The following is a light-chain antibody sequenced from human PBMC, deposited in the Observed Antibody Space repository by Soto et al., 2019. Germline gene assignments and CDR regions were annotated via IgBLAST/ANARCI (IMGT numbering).Light chain of an antibody. V-gene: IGKV1-9*01. J-gene: IGKJ2*01. CDR2: SAS. CDR1: QGISSY. CDR3: QQLNSYPFT. Sequence: IQLTQSPSSLSASVGDRVTITCRASQGISSYLAWYQQKPGKARKLLIYSASTLQSGVPSRFSGSGSGTDFTLTISSLQPEDFGTYYCQQLNSYPFTFGQGTKLEI.